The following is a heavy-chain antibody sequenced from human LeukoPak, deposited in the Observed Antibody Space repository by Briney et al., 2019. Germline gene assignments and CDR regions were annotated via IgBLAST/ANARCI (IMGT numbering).Heavy chain of an antibody. CDR1: GFTFSSYA. J-gene: IGHJ4*02. V-gene: IGHV3-30*04. Sequence: GRSLLLSCAASGFTFSSYALHWVRQASGKGLEWVAVISYDDGSNKYYADSVKGRFTISRDNSKNTLYLQMNSLRTEDTAVYYCARESGGNTPYYFDYWGQGTLVTVSS. CDR3: ARESGGNTPYYFDY. CDR2: ISYDDGSNK. D-gene: IGHD2-2*02.